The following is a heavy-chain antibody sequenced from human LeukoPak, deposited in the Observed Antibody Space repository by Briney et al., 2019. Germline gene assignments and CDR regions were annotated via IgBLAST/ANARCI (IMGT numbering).Heavy chain of an antibody. J-gene: IGHJ4*02. V-gene: IGHV3-23*01. D-gene: IGHD3-9*01. Sequence: GGSLRLSCAASGFTFSSYAMNWVRQAPGKGLEWVSAISGSGGSTYYADSVKGRFTISRDNSKNTLYLQMNSLRAEDTAVYYCAKGSKHYDILTGNLGFDYWGQGTLVTVSS. CDR2: ISGSGGST. CDR3: AKGSKHYDILTGNLGFDY. CDR1: GFTFSSYA.